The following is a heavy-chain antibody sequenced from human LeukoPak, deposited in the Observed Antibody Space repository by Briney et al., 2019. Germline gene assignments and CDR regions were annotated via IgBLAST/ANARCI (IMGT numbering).Heavy chain of an antibody. CDR3: ARVPLPLHDYGDYDYYYYYMDV. Sequence: ASVKVSCKASGYTFNNHDINWVRQAPGRGLEWMGWISAYNGNTNYAQKLQGRVTMTTDTSTSIAYMELRSLRSDDTAVYYCARVPLPLHDYGDYDYYYYYMDVWGKGTTVTISS. CDR2: ISAYNGNT. D-gene: IGHD4-17*01. J-gene: IGHJ6*03. CDR1: GYTFNNHD. V-gene: IGHV1-18*01.